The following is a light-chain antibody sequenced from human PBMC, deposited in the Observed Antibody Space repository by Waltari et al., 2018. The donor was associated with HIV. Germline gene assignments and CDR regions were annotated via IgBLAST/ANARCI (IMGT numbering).Light chain of an antibody. CDR1: SSNIGNNY. Sequence: QSVLSQPPSVSAAPGQTVTISCSGSSSNIGNNYVSWYQQVTGAAPQLVLYDNSDRPSVIRDRFSGSKSGTSATLDSTGLQPGDEADYYCGTWDSGKNVWVFGGGTKLTVL. CDR2: DNS. V-gene: IGLV1-51*01. J-gene: IGLJ3*02. CDR3: GTWDSGKNVWV.